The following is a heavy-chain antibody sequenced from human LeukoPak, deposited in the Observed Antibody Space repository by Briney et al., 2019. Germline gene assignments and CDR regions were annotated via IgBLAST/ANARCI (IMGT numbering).Heavy chain of an antibody. CDR2: ISSSSTYL. CDR1: GFTFSSYS. CDR3: ARDLTTVTTAVFAY. V-gene: IGHV3-21*06. J-gene: IGHJ4*02. Sequence: GGSLRLSCAASGFTFSSYSMNWVRQAPGKGLEWVSSISSSSTYLYYADSVKGRFTISRDKAKNSLYLQMNSLRAEDAAVYYCARDLTTVTTAVFAYWGQGTLVTVSS. D-gene: IGHD4-11*01.